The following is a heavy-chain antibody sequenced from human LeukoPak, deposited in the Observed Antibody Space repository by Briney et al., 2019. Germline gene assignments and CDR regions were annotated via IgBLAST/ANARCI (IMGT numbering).Heavy chain of an antibody. D-gene: IGHD5-18*01. CDR3: AEDVRAYSSGYYPAGYSDY. CDR1: GFTFSSYA. Sequence: GGSLRLSCAASGFTFSSYAMYWVRQVPGKGMGWVAFIRYDGSNTYYADSVKGRFTISRDTSKNTLYLQMNSLRAEDTALYYCAEDVRAYSSGYYPAGYSDYWGQGTLVTVSS. CDR2: IRYDGSNT. V-gene: IGHV3-30*02. J-gene: IGHJ4*02.